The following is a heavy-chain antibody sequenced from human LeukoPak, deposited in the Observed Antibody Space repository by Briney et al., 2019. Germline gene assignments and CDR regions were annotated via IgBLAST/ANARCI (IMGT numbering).Heavy chain of an antibody. Sequence: GGSLRLSCAASGFTFSTYAMSWVRQAPGKGLEWVAVIWYDGSNKYYADSVKGRFTISRDNSKNTLYPQMNSLRAEDTAVYYCARGRVATTTVTYYFDYWGQGTLVTVSS. CDR2: IWYDGSNK. D-gene: IGHD5-12*01. CDR3: ARGRVATTTVTYYFDY. V-gene: IGHV3-33*08. J-gene: IGHJ4*02. CDR1: GFTFSTYA.